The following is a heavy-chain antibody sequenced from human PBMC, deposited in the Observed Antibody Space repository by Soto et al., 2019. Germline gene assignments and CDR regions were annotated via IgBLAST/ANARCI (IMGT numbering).Heavy chain of an antibody. J-gene: IGHJ6*02. Sequence: GGSLRLSCAASGFTFSNAWMNWVRQAPGKGLEWVGRIKSKTDGGTTDYAAPVKGRFTISRDDSKNTLYLQMNSLKTEDTAVNYCTTLRIYYYYYYGMDVWGQGTKVTVSS. CDR3: TTLRIYYYYYYGMDV. CDR1: GFTFSNAW. V-gene: IGHV3-15*07. CDR2: IKSKTDGGTT. D-gene: IGHD3-16*01.